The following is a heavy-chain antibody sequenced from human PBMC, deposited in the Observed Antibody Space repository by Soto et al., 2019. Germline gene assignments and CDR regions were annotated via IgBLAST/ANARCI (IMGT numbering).Heavy chain of an antibody. CDR3: ARDRFMYYDFWSGQPGPNVNYYYYGMDV. Sequence: EVQLVESGGGLVKPGGSLRLSCAASGFTFSSYSMNWVRQAPGKGLEWVSSISSSSSYIYYADSVKGRFTISRDNAKNSLYLQMNSLRAEDTAVYYCARDRFMYYDFWSGQPGPNVNYYYYGMDVWGQGTTVTVSS. D-gene: IGHD3-3*01. CDR2: ISSSSSYI. CDR1: GFTFSSYS. V-gene: IGHV3-21*01. J-gene: IGHJ6*02.